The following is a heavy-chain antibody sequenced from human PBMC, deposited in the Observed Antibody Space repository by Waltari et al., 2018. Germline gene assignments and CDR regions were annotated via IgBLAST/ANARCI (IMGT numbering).Heavy chain of an antibody. CDR3: AKDTGYGDSTILDY. V-gene: IGHV3-23*01. CDR2: LSAGGGSA. D-gene: IGHD4-17*01. Sequence: EMQLLESGGGLVQPGGSLRLSCAASGFTFNIYAMSWFRQAPGKGLEWVSALSAGGGSAYYADSVKGRFTISRVNSKNTLYLQMNSLRAEDTAVYYCAKDTGYGDSTILDYWGQGTLVTVSS. J-gene: IGHJ4*02. CDR1: GFTFNIYA.